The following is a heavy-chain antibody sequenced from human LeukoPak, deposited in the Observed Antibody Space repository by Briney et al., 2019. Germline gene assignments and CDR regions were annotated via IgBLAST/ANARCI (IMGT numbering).Heavy chain of an antibody. J-gene: IGHJ4*02. D-gene: IGHD3-16*01. V-gene: IGHV3-30-3*01. CDR2: ISYDGSNK. CDR3: ARGHVGFFYFDY. Sequence: GGSQRLFCAASGFTFSSYAMHWVRQAPGKGLEWVAVISYDGSNKYYADSVEGRFTISRDNSKDTLYLQMNSLRAEDTAVYYCARGHVGFFYFDYWGQGTLVTVSS. CDR1: GFTFSSYA.